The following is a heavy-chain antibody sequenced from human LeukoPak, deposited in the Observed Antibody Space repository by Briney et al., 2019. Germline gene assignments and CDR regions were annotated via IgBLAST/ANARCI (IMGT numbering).Heavy chain of an antibody. CDR3: ARDVQHYYISSGQGGY. V-gene: IGHV1-18*01. J-gene: IGHJ4*02. D-gene: IGHD3-22*01. CDR1: GYTFPSYG. Sequence: GASVKVSCKTSGYTFPSYGISWVRQAPGQGLEWMGWISTNNGDTNYAQNIQGRVSMTTDTSTSTAYMELRSLRSVDTAVYYCARDVQHYYISSGQGGYWGQGTLVAVSS. CDR2: ISTNNGDT.